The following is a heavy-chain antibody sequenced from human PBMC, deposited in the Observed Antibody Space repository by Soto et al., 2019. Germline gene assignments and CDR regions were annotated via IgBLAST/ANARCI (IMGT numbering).Heavy chain of an antibody. CDR1: GYTFTSYG. CDR3: ARDLIAAADPPEYWFDT. V-gene: IGHV1-18*04. Sequence: ASVKVSCKASGYTFTSYGISWVRQAPGQGLEWMGWISAYNGNTNYAQKLQGRVTMTTDTSTSTAYMELRSLRSDDTAVYYCARDLIAAADPPEYWFDTWGQGTLVTVYS. D-gene: IGHD6-13*01. CDR2: ISAYNGNT. J-gene: IGHJ5*02.